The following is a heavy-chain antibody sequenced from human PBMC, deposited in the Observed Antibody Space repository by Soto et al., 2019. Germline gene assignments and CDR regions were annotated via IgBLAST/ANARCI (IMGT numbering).Heavy chain of an antibody. J-gene: IGHJ3*02. CDR2: IIPIFGTA. D-gene: IGHD6-19*01. CDR1: GATFSSYA. V-gene: IGHV1-69*06. Sequence: SVKVSCKASGATFSSYAISWLRQAAGQGLEWMGGIIPIFGTANYAQKFQGRVTITADKSTSTAYMELSSLRSEDTAVYYCAAVAAPPDAFDIWGQGTMVTVS. CDR3: AAVAAPPDAFDI.